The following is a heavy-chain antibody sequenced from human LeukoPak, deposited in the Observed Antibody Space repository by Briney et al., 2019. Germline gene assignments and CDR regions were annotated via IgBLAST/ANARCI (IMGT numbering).Heavy chain of an antibody. D-gene: IGHD3-10*01. Sequence: GGSLRLSCAASGFTFSSYSMNWVRQAPGKGLEWVSSISSSSSYIYYADSVKGRFTISRDNAKNSLYLQMNSLRAEDTAVYYCAREELVWGVIMYGTFDIWGQGTMVTVSS. V-gene: IGHV3-21*01. CDR1: GFTFSSYS. CDR2: ISSSSSYI. CDR3: AREELVWGVIMYGTFDI. J-gene: IGHJ3*02.